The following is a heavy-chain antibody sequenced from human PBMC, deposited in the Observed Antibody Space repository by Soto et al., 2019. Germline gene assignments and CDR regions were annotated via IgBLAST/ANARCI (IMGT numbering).Heavy chain of an antibody. V-gene: IGHV3-23*01. J-gene: IGHJ4*02. CDR1: GFTFSSYA. D-gene: IGHD3-10*01. Sequence: GGSLRLSCAASGFTFSSYAMSWVRQAPGKGLEWVSAISGSGGSTYYADSVKGRFTISRDNSKNTLYLQMNSLRAEDTAVYYCVKAAAQYYYGSGSYDYWGQGTLVTVSS. CDR2: ISGSGGST. CDR3: VKAAAQYYYGSGSYDY.